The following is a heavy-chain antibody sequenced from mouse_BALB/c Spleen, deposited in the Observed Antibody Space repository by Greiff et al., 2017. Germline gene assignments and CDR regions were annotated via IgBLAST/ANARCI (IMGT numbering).Heavy chain of an antibody. Sequence: EVKVVESGGGLVQPGGSRKLSCAASGFTFSSFGMHWVRQAPEKGLEWVAYISSGSSTIYYADTVKGRFTISRDNPKNTLFLQMTSLRSEDTAMYYCARGGLLRYYFDYWGQGTTLTVSS. CDR1: GFTFSSFG. CDR2: ISSGSSTI. J-gene: IGHJ2*01. V-gene: IGHV5-17*02. D-gene: IGHD1-1*01. CDR3: ARGGLLRYYFDY.